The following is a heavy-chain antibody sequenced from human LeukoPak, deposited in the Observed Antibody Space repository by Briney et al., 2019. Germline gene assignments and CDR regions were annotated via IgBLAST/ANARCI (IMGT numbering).Heavy chain of an antibody. Sequence: SETLSLTCAAYGGSFSGYYRSWIRQPPGKGLEWIGEINHSGSTNYNPSLKSRVTISVDTSKNQFSLKLSSVTAADTAVYYCARAVVVAATMGFDYWGQGTLVTVSS. J-gene: IGHJ4*02. CDR3: ARAVVVAATMGFDY. D-gene: IGHD2-15*01. CDR1: GGSFSGYY. V-gene: IGHV4-34*01. CDR2: INHSGST.